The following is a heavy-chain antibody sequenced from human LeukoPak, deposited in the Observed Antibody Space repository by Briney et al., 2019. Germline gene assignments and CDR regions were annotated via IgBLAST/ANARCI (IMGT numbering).Heavy chain of an antibody. V-gene: IGHV3-21*01. CDR1: GFTFSSYW. CDR2: ISSSSSYI. D-gene: IGHD4-23*01. Sequence: KAGGSLRLSCAASGFTFSSYWMNWVRQAPGKGLEWVSSISSSSSYIYYADSVKGRFTISRDNAKNSLYLQTNSLRAEDTAVYYCATNPRDHDYGGNFDYWGQGTLVTVSS. J-gene: IGHJ4*02. CDR3: ATNPRDHDYGGNFDY.